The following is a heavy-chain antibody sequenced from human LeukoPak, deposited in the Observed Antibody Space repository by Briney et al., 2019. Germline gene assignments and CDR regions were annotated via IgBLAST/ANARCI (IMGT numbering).Heavy chain of an antibody. CDR1: GYTFTGYY. V-gene: IGHV1-2*02. Sequence: ASVKVSCKASGYTFTGYYMHWVRQAPGQGLEWMGWINPNSGGTNYAQKFQGRVTMTRDTSISTAYMELSRLRSDDTAAYYCARDSRPEYDFWSGYFEETFDYWGQGTLVTVSS. CDR2: INPNSGGT. J-gene: IGHJ4*02. D-gene: IGHD3-3*01. CDR3: ARDSRPEYDFWSGYFEETFDY.